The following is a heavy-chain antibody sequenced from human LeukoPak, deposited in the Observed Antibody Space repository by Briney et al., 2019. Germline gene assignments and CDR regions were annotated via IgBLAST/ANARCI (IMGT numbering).Heavy chain of an antibody. D-gene: IGHD3-10*01. Sequence: GGSLRLSCAASGFTLSSYSMNWVRQAPGKGLEWVSYISSSSSTIYYADSLKGRFTISRDNARKSLYLQMNSLRDEDTAVYYCARGVRYLDYWGQGTLVTVSS. J-gene: IGHJ4*02. V-gene: IGHV3-48*02. CDR2: ISSSSSTI. CDR1: GFTLSSYS. CDR3: ARGVRYLDY.